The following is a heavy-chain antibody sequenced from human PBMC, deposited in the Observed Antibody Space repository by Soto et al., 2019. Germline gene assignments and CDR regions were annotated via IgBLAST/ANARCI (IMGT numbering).Heavy chain of an antibody. CDR2: IKSKTDGGTT. D-gene: IGHD1-26*01. CDR3: ATDLWRGGATDY. Sequence: EVQLVESGGGLVKPGGSLRLSCAASGFTFSNSWMNWVRQAPGKGLEWVGRIKSKTDGGTTDYAAPVKGRFTISRDDSKNTLYLQMNRLKTEDTAVYYCATDLWRGGATDYWGQGTLVTVSS. CDR1: GFTFSNSW. J-gene: IGHJ4*02. V-gene: IGHV3-15*07.